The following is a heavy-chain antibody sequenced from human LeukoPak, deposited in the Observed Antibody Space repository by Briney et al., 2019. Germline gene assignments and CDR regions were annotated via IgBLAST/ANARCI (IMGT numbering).Heavy chain of an antibody. CDR3: ARQVSDYYYHYMDV. V-gene: IGHV4-39*01. CDR2: IYYSGIT. CDR1: GGSIISSTYY. J-gene: IGHJ6*03. Sequence: PSETLSLTCTVSGGSIISSTYYWGWVRQSPGKGLEWIGNIYYSGITYYNPSLKSRVTISEDTSRNRFSLMLSSVTAADTAIYYCARQVSDYYYHYMDVWGEGTTVIVSS.